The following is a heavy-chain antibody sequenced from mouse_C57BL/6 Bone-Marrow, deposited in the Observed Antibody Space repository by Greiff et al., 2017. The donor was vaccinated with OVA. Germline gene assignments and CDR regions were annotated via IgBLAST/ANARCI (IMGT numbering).Heavy chain of an antibody. Sequence: KQRPGQGLEWIGRIHPSDSDTNYNQKFKGKATLTVDKSSSTAYMQLSSLTSEDSAVYYCAIEGLGYFDVWGTGTTVTVSS. D-gene: IGHD4-1*01. J-gene: IGHJ1*03. CDR3: AIEGLGYFDV. CDR2: IHPSDSDT. V-gene: IGHV1-74*01.